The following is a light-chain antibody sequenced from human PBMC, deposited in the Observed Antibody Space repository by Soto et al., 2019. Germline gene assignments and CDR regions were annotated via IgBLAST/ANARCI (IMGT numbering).Light chain of an antibody. J-gene: IGKJ4*01. CDR1: QSVSDY. V-gene: IGKV3-11*01. CDR2: DAS. CDR3: QQRSSWPLT. Sequence: EIVLTQSPATLSLSPGERATLSCMASQSVSDYLAWYQQKPGQPPRLLIYDASKRATGIPPRFSGSGSTTDFTLTISSLEPEDFAVYYCQQRSSWPLTFGGGTKVDIK.